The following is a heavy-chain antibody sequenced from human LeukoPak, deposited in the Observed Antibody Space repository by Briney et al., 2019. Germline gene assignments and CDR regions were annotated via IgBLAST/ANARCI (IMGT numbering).Heavy chain of an antibody. V-gene: IGHV3-7*01. Sequence: GGSLRLSCAASGSTFSSYWMSWVRQAPGKGLEWVANIKQDGSEKYYVDSVKGRFTISRDNAKNSLYLQMNSLRAEDTAVYYCARIGVGNWFDPWGQGTLVTVSS. CDR2: IKQDGSEK. J-gene: IGHJ5*02. CDR1: GSTFSSYW. D-gene: IGHD3-16*01. CDR3: ARIGVGNWFDP.